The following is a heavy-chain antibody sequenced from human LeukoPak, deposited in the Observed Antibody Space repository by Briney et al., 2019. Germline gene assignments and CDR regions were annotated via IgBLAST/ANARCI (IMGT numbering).Heavy chain of an antibody. CDR2: ISGSGGST. CDR1: GFTFSSYA. Sequence: GGSLRLSCAASGFTFSSYAMSWVRQAPGKGLEWISAISGSGGSTYYADSVKGRFTISRDNSKNTLYLQINSLRAEDTATYYCAKDLYDFRDSILDYWGQGTLVTVSS. CDR3: AKDLYDFRDSILDY. D-gene: IGHD3-16*01. V-gene: IGHV3-23*01. J-gene: IGHJ4*02.